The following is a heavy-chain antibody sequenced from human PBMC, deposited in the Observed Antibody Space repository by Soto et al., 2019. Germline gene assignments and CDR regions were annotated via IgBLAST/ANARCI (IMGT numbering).Heavy chain of an antibody. J-gene: IGHJ4*02. CDR2: IWYDGSKK. D-gene: IGHD6-19*01. CDR3: ARDRYSSGWYDLDY. V-gene: IGHV3-33*01. Sequence: QVQLVESGGGVVQPGRSLRLSCAASGFTFSSYGMHWVRQAPGKGLEWVAVIWYDGSKKYYADSVKGRFTISRDNSKNTLYLQMNSLRVEDTAVYYCARDRYSSGWYDLDYWGQGTLVTVSS. CDR1: GFTFSSYG.